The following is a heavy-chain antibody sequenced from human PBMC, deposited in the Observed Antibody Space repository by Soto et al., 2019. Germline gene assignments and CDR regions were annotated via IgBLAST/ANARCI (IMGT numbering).Heavy chain of an antibody. D-gene: IGHD6-19*01. Sequence: GSLRLSCAASGFTFSSCGMSWVRQAPGKELEKVLEMSGSGCSTYYADSMKGRITISRENSKNTPYLQMNRLRAEDTAVYYCAGGGWKGLYYYYGMDVWGQGTTVTVSS. J-gene: IGHJ6*02. CDR1: GFTFSSCG. V-gene: IGHV3-23*01. CDR2: MSGSGCST. CDR3: AGGGWKGLYYYYGMDV.